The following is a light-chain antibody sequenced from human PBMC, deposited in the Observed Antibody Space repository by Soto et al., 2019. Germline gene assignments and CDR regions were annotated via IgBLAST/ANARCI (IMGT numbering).Light chain of an antibody. V-gene: IGKV3-11*01. Sequence: IVLTQSPATLSLSPGERATLSCRARQTVSTYLSWYQHKPGQAPRPLIYGASNRATGIPARFSGSGSGTDFTLTISSLEPEDSAVYYCQQRYNWLTVGGGTKVDIK. CDR3: QQRYNWLT. CDR2: GAS. J-gene: IGKJ4*01. CDR1: QTVSTY.